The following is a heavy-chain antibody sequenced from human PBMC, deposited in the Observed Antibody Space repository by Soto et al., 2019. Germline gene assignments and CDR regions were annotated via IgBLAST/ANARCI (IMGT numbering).Heavy chain of an antibody. J-gene: IGHJ4*02. CDR2: ISPNSEKT. V-gene: IGHV1-18*01. Sequence: ASVKVSCKASGYTFSNFGISWVRQAPGEGLEWMGWISPNSEKTKIAQRFQGRVTMTTDISTSTAYMELRSLRSDDTAVYYCARDLFYYDSSGYYYDYWGQGTLVTVSS. CDR1: GYTFSNFG. D-gene: IGHD3-22*01. CDR3: ARDLFYYDSSGYYYDY.